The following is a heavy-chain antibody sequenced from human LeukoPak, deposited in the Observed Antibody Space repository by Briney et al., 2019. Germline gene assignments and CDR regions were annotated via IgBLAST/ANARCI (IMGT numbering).Heavy chain of an antibody. J-gene: IGHJ4*02. CDR1: GHNFPSYW. Sequence: GESLKISCKASGHNFPSYWIAWVRQMPGRGLDWMGIIYPGDPDSTYSPSFQGRVTISADKSTSTAYLQWSSLEASDTAMYYCAKSRDGYNYSPFDYWGQGTLVTVSS. CDR2: IYPGDPDS. D-gene: IGHD5-24*01. V-gene: IGHV5-51*01. CDR3: AKSRDGYNYSPFDY.